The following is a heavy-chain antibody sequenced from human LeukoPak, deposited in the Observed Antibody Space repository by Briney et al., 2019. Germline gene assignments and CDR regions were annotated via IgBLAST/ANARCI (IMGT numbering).Heavy chain of an antibody. CDR2: ISGSGGST. J-gene: IGHJ4*02. CDR3: AKVLGDSSGYYEDLFDY. D-gene: IGHD3-22*01. Sequence: GGSLRLSCAASGFTFSSYAMSWVRQAPGKRLEWVSAISGSGGSTYYADSVKGRFTISRDDSKNTLYLQMNSLRAEDTAVYYCAKVLGDSSGYYEDLFDYWGQGTLVTVSS. CDR1: GFTFSSYA. V-gene: IGHV3-23*01.